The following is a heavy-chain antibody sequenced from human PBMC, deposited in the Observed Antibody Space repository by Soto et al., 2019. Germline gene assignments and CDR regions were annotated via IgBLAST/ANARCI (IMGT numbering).Heavy chain of an antibody. CDR1: GFTFSSYA. D-gene: IGHD3-9*01. Sequence: EVQLLESGGGLVQPGGSLRLSCAASGFTFSSYAMSWVRQATGKGLEWVSAISGSGGSTYYADSVKGRFTISRDNSKNTLYLQMNSLRAEDTAVYYCAKDRPDYYDILTGYYKADDAFDIWGQGTMVTVSS. J-gene: IGHJ3*02. CDR3: AKDRPDYYDILTGYYKADDAFDI. V-gene: IGHV3-23*01. CDR2: ISGSGGST.